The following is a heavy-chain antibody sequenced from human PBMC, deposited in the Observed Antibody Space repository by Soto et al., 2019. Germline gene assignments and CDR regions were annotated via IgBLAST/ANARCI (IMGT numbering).Heavy chain of an antibody. J-gene: IGHJ4*02. CDR1: GFSLSTTGMC. V-gene: IGHV2-70*01. CDR3: SRAVGGFTYGYPDY. Sequence: SGPTLVNPTQTLTLTCTFSGFSLSTTGMCVSWIRQPPGKALEWLALIDWADDKYYSTSLKTRLTISKDTSKNQVVLTMTNVEPVDTATYFCSRAVGGFTYGYPDYWGQGTLVTVSS. D-gene: IGHD5-18*01. CDR2: IDWADDK.